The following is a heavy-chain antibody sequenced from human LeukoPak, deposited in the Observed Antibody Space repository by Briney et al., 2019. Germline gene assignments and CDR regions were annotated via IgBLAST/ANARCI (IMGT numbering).Heavy chain of an antibody. CDR1: RGSISSSSYS. CDR3: ARLRFDFWSGYTHPYFDY. CDR2: IYYSGTT. D-gene: IGHD3-3*01. V-gene: IGHV4-39*01. J-gene: IGHJ4*02. Sequence: SETLSLTCTVSRGSISSSSYSWGWLRQPPGRGLEWVGSIYYSGTTYYNPSLKSRVTISVDTSKIQFSLKLSSVAATDTAVYFCARLRFDFWSGYTHPYFDYWGQGTLVTVSS.